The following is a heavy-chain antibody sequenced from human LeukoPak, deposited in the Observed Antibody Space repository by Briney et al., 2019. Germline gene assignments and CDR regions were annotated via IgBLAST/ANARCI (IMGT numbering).Heavy chain of an antibody. D-gene: IGHD2-2*01. V-gene: IGHV4-4*07. CDR1: GGSISSYY. CDR2: IYTSGST. J-gene: IGHJ5*02. Sequence: SSETLSLTCTVSGGSISSYYWSWIRQPAGKGLEWIGRIYTSGSTNYNPSLKSRVTMSVDTSKDQFSLKLSSVTAADTAVYYCARGRGDIVVVPAAIAQPSWFDPWGQGTLVTVSS. CDR3: ARGRGDIVVVPAAIAQPSWFDP.